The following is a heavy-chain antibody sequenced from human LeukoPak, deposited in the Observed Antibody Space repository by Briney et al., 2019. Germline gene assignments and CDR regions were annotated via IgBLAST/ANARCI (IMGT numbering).Heavy chain of an antibody. CDR1: GYTFTSYG. D-gene: IGHD3-22*01. CDR3: ASGVYYYDSSGYYHDY. J-gene: IGHJ4*02. V-gene: IGHV1-18*01. Sequence: GASVKVSFKASGYTFTSYGISWVRQAPGQGLEWMGWISAYNGNTNYAQKLQGRVTMTTDTSTSTAYMELRSLRSEDTAVYYCASGVYYYDSSGYYHDYWGQGTPVTVSS. CDR2: ISAYNGNT.